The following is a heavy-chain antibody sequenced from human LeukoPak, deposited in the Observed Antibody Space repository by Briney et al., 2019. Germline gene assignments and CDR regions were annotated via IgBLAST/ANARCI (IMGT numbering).Heavy chain of an antibody. V-gene: IGHV1-69*04. CDR2: IIPILGIA. Sequence: ASVKVSCKASGGTFSSYAISWVRQAPGQGLEWMGRIIPILGIANYAQKFQGRVTITADKSTGTAYMELSSLRSEDTAVYYCAVAFYSYGNPLPWGQGTLVTVSS. J-gene: IGHJ5*02. D-gene: IGHD5-18*01. CDR3: AVAFYSYGNPLP. CDR1: GGTFSSYA.